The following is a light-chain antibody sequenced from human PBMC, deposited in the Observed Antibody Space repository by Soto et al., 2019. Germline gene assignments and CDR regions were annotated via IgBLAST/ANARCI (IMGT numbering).Light chain of an antibody. V-gene: IGKV3-15*01. J-gene: IGKJ1*01. Sequence: EIVVTQSPATLSVSRGERVTLSCRASQSGYSSLAWYQKRPCQAPRLLSYDTSTRAPGIAARFSGSGSGTEFTLTISRLQSEAVAVYYCKQYVHSPPRTFGQGNTVEIQ. CDR2: DTS. CDR1: QSGYSS. CDR3: KQYVHSPPRT.